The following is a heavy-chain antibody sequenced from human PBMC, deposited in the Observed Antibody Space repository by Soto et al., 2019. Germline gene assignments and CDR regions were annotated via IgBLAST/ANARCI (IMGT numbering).Heavy chain of an antibody. CDR1: XITFSRCL. V-gene: IGHV3-7*01. J-gene: IGHJ2*01. D-gene: IGHD4-17*01. CDR2: ISQDGTGT. Sequence: SLRLSCGASXITFSRCLMSWVRQAPGKGLEWVASISQDGTGTDYVDSVKGRFAISRDNPKNSLYLQMNSLRADDTAVYYCARDPLSYGDYAQTYWYFDLWGRGTRVTVSS. CDR3: ARDPLSYGDYAQTYWYFDL.